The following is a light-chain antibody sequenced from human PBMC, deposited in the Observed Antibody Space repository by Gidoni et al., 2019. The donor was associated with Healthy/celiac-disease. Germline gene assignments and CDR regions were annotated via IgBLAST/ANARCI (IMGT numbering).Light chain of an antibody. J-gene: IGKJ2*01. Sequence: ELVMTPSPATLSVYPGERATFSCRASQSVSSNLSWYQQKPGQAPRLLIYGASTRATGIPARFSGSGSGTEFTLTIRSLQSEDFADYYWQQYNNWQYTFGQGTKLEIK. CDR2: GAS. V-gene: IGKV3-15*01. CDR1: QSVSSN. CDR3: QQYNNWQYT.